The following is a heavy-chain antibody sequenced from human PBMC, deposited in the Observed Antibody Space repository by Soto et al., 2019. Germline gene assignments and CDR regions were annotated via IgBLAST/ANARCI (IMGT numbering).Heavy chain of an antibody. D-gene: IGHD3-22*01. V-gene: IGHV3-30-3*01. CDR1: GFIFNSYA. J-gene: IGHJ4*02. Sequence: GGSRRRGWAASGFIFNSYAMHWVRQAPGKGLEWVAVISYDGSNKYYADSVKGRFTISRDNSKNTLYLQMNSLRAEDTAVYYCARATYYFDSTGPKIGYFDYWGQGTLVTVSS. CDR3: ARATYYFDSTGPKIGYFDY. CDR2: ISYDGSNK.